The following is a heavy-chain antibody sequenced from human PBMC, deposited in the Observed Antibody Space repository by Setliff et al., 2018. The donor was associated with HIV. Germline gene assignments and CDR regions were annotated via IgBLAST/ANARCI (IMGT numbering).Heavy chain of an antibody. CDR1: GESLSGYY. J-gene: IGHJ5*02. Sequence: SETLSLTCAVYGESLSGYYWSWIRQPPGKGLEWIGDITHTRATNYNPSLQSRVTMSVDTSKNQFSLRLNSVTAADTAVYYCVRGGDSSSWYWGRWFDPWGQGTLVT. CDR3: VRGGDSSSWYWGRWFDP. CDR2: ITHTRAT. V-gene: IGHV4-34*01. D-gene: IGHD6-13*01.